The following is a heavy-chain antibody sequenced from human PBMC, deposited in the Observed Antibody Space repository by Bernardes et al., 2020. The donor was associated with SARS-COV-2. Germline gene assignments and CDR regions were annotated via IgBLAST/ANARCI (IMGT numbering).Heavy chain of an antibody. CDR3: ARGDVSLVRGVIADFDS. D-gene: IGHD3-10*01. CDR2: IYYSGFT. V-gene: IGHV4-30-4*01. CDR1: GGSITSADYY. Sequence: SETLSLTCTVSGGSITSADYYWSWIRQSPGKGLEWIGHIYYSGFTDYSPSLKSRVSLSVDTSKNQFSLRLNSVTAADTAVYFCARGDVSLVRGVIADFDSWGQGTQVTVSS. J-gene: IGHJ4*02.